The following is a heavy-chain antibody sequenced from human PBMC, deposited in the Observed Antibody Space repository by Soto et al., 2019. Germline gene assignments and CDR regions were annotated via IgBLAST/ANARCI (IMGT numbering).Heavy chain of an antibody. Sequence: ASVKVSCKASGYTFPSYYMHCVRQPPGQGLEWMGIINPSGGSTSYAQKFQGRVTMTRDTSTSTVYMELSSLRSEDTAVYYCARDPGEYRGPYDYWGQGTLVTGSS. D-gene: IGHD6-6*01. V-gene: IGHV1-46*01. CDR1: GYTFPSYY. CDR3: ARDPGEYRGPYDY. J-gene: IGHJ4*02. CDR2: INPSGGST.